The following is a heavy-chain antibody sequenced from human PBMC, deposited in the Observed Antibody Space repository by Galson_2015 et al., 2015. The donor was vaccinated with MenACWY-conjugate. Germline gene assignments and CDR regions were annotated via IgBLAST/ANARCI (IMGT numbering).Heavy chain of an antibody. CDR2: INGNSGAK. CDR1: GFIFSSYR. J-gene: IGHJ4*02. CDR3: ARDFRYSSDY. D-gene: IGHD6-13*01. Sequence: SLRLSCAASGFIFSSYRMNWVRQAPGKGLEWVANINGNSGAKYYADSVKGRFTISRDNAKNSLYLQMNSLRDGDTAVYFCARDFRYSSDYWGQGTLVTVSS. V-gene: IGHV3-48*02.